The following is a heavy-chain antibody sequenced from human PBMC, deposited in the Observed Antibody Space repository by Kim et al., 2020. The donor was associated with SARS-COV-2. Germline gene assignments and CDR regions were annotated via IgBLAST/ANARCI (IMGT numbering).Heavy chain of an antibody. CDR2: IYHSGNT. D-gene: IGHD6-13*01. CDR1: SYSISSGYY. V-gene: IGHV4-38-2*02. Sequence: SETLSLTCTVSSYSISSGYYWGWIRQPPGKGLEWIGSIYHSGNTYYNPSLKSRVSISVDTSKNQFSLKLNSVTAADTAVHYCARDLGSRWSDYHDAFDIWGQGTMVTVSS. J-gene: IGHJ3*02. CDR3: ARDLGSRWSDYHDAFDI.